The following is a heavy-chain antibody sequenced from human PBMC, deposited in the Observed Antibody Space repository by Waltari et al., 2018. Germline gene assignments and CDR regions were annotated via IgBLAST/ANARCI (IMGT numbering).Heavy chain of an antibody. CDR2: IYDSGST. CDR3: ARPSFYYGMDV. V-gene: IGHV4-38-2*01. CDR1: GYSISSGYY. J-gene: IGHJ6*02. Sequence: QVQLQESGPGLVKPSETLSLTCAVSGYSISSGYYWGWIRQPPGKGLGWIGSIYDSGSTYYNPSLKSRVTRSVDTSKNQFSLKLSSVTAADTAVYYCARPSFYYGMDVWGQGTTVTVSS.